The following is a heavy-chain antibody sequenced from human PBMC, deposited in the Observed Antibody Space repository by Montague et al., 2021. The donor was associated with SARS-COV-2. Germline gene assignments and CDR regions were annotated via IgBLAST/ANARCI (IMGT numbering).Heavy chain of an antibody. J-gene: IGHJ6*03. CDR1: GFTFSSYA. V-gene: IGHV3-30-3*01. Sequence: SLRLSCAASGFTFSSYAMHWVRQAPGKGLEWVAVISYDGSNKYYADSVKGRFTISRDNSKNTLYLQMNSLRAEDTAVYYCARPMVRGVIIYYYYYMDVWGKGTTVTVSS. CDR3: ARPMVRGVIIYYYYYMDV. CDR2: ISYDGSNK. D-gene: IGHD3-10*01.